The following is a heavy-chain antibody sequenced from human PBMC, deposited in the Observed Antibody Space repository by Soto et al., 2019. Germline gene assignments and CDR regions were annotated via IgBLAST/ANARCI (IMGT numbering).Heavy chain of an antibody. CDR2: IYSGGST. CDR3: ARDKGDYYDSSGYPSPGAFDI. CDR1: GFTVSSNY. J-gene: IGHJ3*02. V-gene: IGHV3-53*05. D-gene: IGHD3-22*01. Sequence: EVQLVETGGGLIQPGGSLRLSCAASGFTVSSNYMSWVRQAPGKGLEWVSVIYSGGSTYYADSVKGRFTISRDNSKNTLYLQMNSLRAEDTAVYYCARDKGDYYDSSGYPSPGAFDIWGQGTMVTVSS.